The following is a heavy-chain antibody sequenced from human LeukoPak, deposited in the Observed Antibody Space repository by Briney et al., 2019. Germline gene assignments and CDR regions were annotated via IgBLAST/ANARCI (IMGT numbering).Heavy chain of an antibody. CDR2: INAGNGNT. V-gene: IGHV1-3*01. D-gene: IGHD3-10*01. J-gene: IGHJ3*02. CDR3: ARGVYHYYGSGRVAFDI. Sequence: GASVRVSCKASGYTFTSYAMHWVRQAPGQRREWMGWINAGNGNTKYSQKFQGRVTITRDTSASTAYMELSSLRSEDTAVYYCARGVYHYYGSGRVAFDIWGQGTMVTVSS. CDR1: GYTFTSYA.